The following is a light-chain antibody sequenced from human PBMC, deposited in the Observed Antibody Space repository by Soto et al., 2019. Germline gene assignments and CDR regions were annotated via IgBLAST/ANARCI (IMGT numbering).Light chain of an antibody. CDR2: NTS. CDR1: QSISNY. J-gene: IGKJ5*01. Sequence: DIVLTQSPATLSLSPGERATLSCRASQSISNYLAWYQHKPGQAPRLLIYNTSNRATGIPARFSGSGSGTDFTLTISSLEPEDFAVYYCQQRSIPITCGQGTRREIK. CDR3: QQRSIPIT. V-gene: IGKV3-11*01.